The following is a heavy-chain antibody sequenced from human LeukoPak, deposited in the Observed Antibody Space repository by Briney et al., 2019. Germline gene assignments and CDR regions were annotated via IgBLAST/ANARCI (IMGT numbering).Heavy chain of an antibody. V-gene: IGHV3-74*01. J-gene: IGHJ4*02. CDR3: ARGLGELERRMSHVDIDY. CDR2: INSDGSST. CDR1: GFTFSSYW. Sequence: GESLRLACAASGFTFSSYWMHWVRQAPGKGLVWVSRINSDGSSTSYADSVKGRFTISRDNAKNTLYLQMNSLRAEDTAVYYCARGLGELERRMSHVDIDYWGQGTLVTVSS. D-gene: IGHD1-1*01.